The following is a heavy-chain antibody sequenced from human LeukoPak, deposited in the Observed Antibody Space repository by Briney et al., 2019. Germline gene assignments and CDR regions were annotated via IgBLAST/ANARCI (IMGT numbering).Heavy chain of an antibody. CDR1: GFTFSSCA. CDR2: IRSDRVTT. CDR3: ARVQLSAEGGELDP. V-gene: IGHV3-23*01. D-gene: IGHD1-1*01. Sequence: GGSLRLSCAASGFTFSSCAMSWVRQAPGKGLEWVSAIRSDRVTTYGADSVKGRFTISRDNSKSTLYLEMKSLRADDTAVYYCARVQLSAEGGELDPWGQGTLVIVSS. J-gene: IGHJ5*02.